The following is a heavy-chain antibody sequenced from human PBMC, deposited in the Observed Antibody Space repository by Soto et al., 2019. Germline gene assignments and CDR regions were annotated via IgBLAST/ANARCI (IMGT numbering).Heavy chain of an antibody. CDR2: IYYSGST. CDR1: GISVSTRADY. Sequence: SETLSLTCTVSGISVSTRADYWSWVRQPPGKGLDWIGNIYYSGSTFYNPSLRSRVTLTVDMSENQFSLRLNSVTAADTAVYFCAGFVVPASRNSDFDYWGQGTLVTV. D-gene: IGHD2-15*01. V-gene: IGHV4-39*01. CDR3: AGFVVPASRNSDFDY. J-gene: IGHJ4*02.